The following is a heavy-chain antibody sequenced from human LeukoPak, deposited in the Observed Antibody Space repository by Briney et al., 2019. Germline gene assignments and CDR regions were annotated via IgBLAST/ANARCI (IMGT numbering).Heavy chain of an antibody. CDR2: INQSSSI. J-gene: IGHJ3*01. CDR1: GGTFSGYY. D-gene: IGHD3-10*01. Sequence: SEPLSLTCAVYGGTFSGYYWPWLRQSPGKALECSGEINQSSSINYDPSLKSRVVMSVDTYKNQFSLKMASGTAAEAAVYFWARPYTPMVRGVMRVWGQGTVVAVSS. CDR3: ARPYTPMVRGVMRV. V-gene: IGHV4-34*08.